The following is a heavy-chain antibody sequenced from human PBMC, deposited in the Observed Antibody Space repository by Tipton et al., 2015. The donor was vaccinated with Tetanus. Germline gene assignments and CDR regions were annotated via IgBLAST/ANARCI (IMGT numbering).Heavy chain of an antibody. CDR2: IGDTEFVT. V-gene: IGHV3-23*01. J-gene: IGHJ4*02. Sequence: GSLRLSCEASGFTFSSYPMHWVRQAPGKGLEWVSAIGDTEFVTYYADSLKGRFTISRDNSKNTLSLQMISLRAEGTAIYYCARGRERCRGTNCHRATDYWGQGTLVTVSS. D-gene: IGHD2-2*01. CDR3: ARGRERCRGTNCHRATDY. CDR1: GFTFSSYP.